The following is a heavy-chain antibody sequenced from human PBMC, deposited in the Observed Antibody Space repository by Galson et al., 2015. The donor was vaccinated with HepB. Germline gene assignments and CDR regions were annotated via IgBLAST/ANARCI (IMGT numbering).Heavy chain of an antibody. Sequence: SVKVSCKASGYTFTSYGISWVRQAPGQGLEWMGWISAYNGNTNYAQKLQGRVTMTTDTSTSTAYMELRSLRSDDTAVYYCARTGLVGPYYDFWSGYYRGARYYFDYWGQGTLVTVSS. J-gene: IGHJ4*02. CDR3: ARTGLVGPYYDFWSGYYRGARYYFDY. D-gene: IGHD3-3*01. V-gene: IGHV1-18*04. CDR2: ISAYNGNT. CDR1: GYTFTSYG.